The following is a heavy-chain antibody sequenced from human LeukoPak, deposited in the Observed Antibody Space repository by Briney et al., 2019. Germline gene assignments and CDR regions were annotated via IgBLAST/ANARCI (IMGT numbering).Heavy chain of an antibody. Sequence: GGSLRLSCAASGFTFSDYYMSWIRQAPGKGLEWVSYISSSGSTIYYADSVKGRFTISRDNAKNSLYLQMNSLRAEDTAVYYCARDHRTDYYDSSGYHTDYYYYMDVWGKGTTVTVSS. CDR2: ISSSGSTI. D-gene: IGHD3-22*01. CDR3: ARDHRTDYYDSSGYHTDYYYYMDV. V-gene: IGHV3-11*04. CDR1: GFTFSDYY. J-gene: IGHJ6*03.